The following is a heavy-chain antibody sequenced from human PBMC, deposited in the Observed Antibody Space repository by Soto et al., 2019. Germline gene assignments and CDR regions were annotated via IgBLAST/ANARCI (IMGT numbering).Heavy chain of an antibody. Sequence: QVQLVQSGAEVKKPGSSVKVSCKASGGTFSSYAISWVRQAPGQGLEWMGGIIPIFGTANYAQKFQGRVTITADESTSTAYMELSSLRSEDTAVYYCARGISGEVGNYYYGMDVWGQGTTVTVSS. J-gene: IGHJ6*02. CDR3: ARGISGEVGNYYYGMDV. CDR1: GGTFSSYA. CDR2: IIPIFGTA. V-gene: IGHV1-69*12. D-gene: IGHD4-17*01.